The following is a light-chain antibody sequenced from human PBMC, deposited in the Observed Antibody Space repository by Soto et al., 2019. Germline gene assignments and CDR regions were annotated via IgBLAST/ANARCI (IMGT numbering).Light chain of an antibody. V-gene: IGKV3-15*01. CDR2: GAS. CDR1: QSVSSN. Sequence: ETVMTQSPATLSVSPGERATLSCRASQSVSSNLAWYQQKPGQAPRLLIYGASTRATGIPDSFSGSGSGTEFTLTISSLYSEDFAVYYCQQYNDWPRTFGQGTKVDIK. J-gene: IGKJ1*01. CDR3: QQYNDWPRT.